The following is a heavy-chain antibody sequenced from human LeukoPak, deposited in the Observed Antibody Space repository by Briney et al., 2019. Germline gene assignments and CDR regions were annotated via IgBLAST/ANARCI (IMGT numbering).Heavy chain of an antibody. D-gene: IGHD2-15*01. CDR2: ISSYNANT. CDR3: ARIYCSGGSCYSKNEFDP. V-gene: IGHV1-18*01. CDR1: GYTFTSYG. J-gene: IGHJ5*02. Sequence: ASVKVSCKASGYTFTSYGISWVRQAPGQGLEWMGWISSYNANTDYAQKLQGRVTMTTDTSTSTAYMELRSLRSDDTAVYYCARIYCSGGSCYSKNEFDPWGQGTLVTVSS.